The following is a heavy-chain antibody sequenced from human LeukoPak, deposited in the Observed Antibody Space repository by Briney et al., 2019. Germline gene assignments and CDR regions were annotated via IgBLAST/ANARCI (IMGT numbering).Heavy chain of an antibody. V-gene: IGHV5-10-1*01. CDR1: GYSFTSYW. Sequence: GEPLKISCKGSGYSFTSYWISWVRQMPGRGLEWMGRIDPSDSYTNYSPSFQGHVTISADKSISTAYLQWSSLRASDTAMYYCARTLTTDIDYWGQGTLVTVSS. CDR2: IDPSDSYT. J-gene: IGHJ4*02. CDR3: ARTLTTDIDY. D-gene: IGHD4-11*01.